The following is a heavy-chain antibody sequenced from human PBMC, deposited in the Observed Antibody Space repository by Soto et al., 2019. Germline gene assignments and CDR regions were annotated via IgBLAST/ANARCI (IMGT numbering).Heavy chain of an antibody. D-gene: IGHD3-3*01. CDR2: ISDSGRTI. V-gene: IGHV3-48*03. J-gene: IGHJ6*02. Sequence: GGSLRLSCSASGFTFSSYEMNWVRQAPGKGLEWVSYISDSGRTIYYADSVKGRFTVSRDDAQNSVYLQMDSLRAEDTAVYYCARDLLHHDFWSGYSNYFYYCIDVWGPGTRVTVSS. CDR3: ARDLLHHDFWSGYSNYFYYCIDV. CDR1: GFTFSSYE.